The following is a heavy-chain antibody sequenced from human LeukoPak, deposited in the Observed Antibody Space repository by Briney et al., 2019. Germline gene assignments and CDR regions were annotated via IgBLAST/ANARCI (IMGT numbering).Heavy chain of an antibody. J-gene: IGHJ5*02. Sequence: SETLSLTCAVSGGSISSSNWWSWVRQPPGKGLEWIGEIYHSGSTNYNPSLKSRVTISVDTSKNQFSLKLSSVTAADTAVYYCARDNIAVAGTPWFDPWGQGTLVTVSS. D-gene: IGHD6-19*01. CDR3: ARDNIAVAGTPWFDP. V-gene: IGHV4-4*02. CDR1: GGSISSSNW. CDR2: IYHSGST.